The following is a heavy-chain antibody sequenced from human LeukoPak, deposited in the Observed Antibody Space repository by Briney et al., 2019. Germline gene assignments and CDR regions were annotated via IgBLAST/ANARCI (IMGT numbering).Heavy chain of an antibody. D-gene: IGHD3-22*01. CDR1: GGSFSGYY. J-gene: IGHJ3*02. CDR2: IYYSGDT. Sequence: SGTLSLTCAVYGGSFSGYYWSWIRQPPGKGLEWIGSIYYSGDTYYNPSLKSRVIISVDTSKNECSLKMSSVAAADTAVYYCAKSNGYGLIDIWGQGTMVTVSS. V-gene: IGHV4-34*01. CDR3: AKSNGYGLIDI.